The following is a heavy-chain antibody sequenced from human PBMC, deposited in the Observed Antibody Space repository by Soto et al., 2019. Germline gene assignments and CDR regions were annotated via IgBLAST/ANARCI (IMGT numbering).Heavy chain of an antibody. Sequence: GESLKISCKGSGYSFTSYWISWVRQMPWKGLEWMGRIDPSDSYTNYSPSFQGHVTISADKSISTAYLQWSSLKASDTAMYYCASKPRRAAHPNYYYGMDVWGQGTTVTVSS. CDR1: GYSFTSYW. V-gene: IGHV5-10-1*01. CDR3: ASKPRRAAHPNYYYGMDV. J-gene: IGHJ6*02. CDR2: IDPSDSYT. D-gene: IGHD6-6*01.